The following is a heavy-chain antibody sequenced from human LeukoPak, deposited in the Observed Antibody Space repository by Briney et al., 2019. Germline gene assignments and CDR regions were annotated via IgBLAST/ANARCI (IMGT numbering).Heavy chain of an antibody. CDR1: GFTFSSYG. CDR2: IWYDGSNK. J-gene: IGHJ5*02. V-gene: IGHV3-33*06. Sequence: QPGRSLRLSCAASGFTFSSYGMHWVRQAPGKGLEWVAVIWYDGSNKYYADSVRGRFTISRDNSKNTLYLQMNSLRAEDTAVYYCAKGSRRWLGWFDPWGQGTLVTVSS. D-gene: IGHD5-24*01. CDR3: AKGSRRWLGWFDP.